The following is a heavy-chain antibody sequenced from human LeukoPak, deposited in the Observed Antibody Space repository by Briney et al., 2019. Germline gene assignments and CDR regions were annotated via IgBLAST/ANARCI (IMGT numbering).Heavy chain of an antibody. CDR1: GGSISSYY. J-gene: IGHJ4*02. Sequence: KPSETLSLTCTVSGGSISSYYWSWIRQPPGKGLEWIGYIYYSGSTNYNPSLKSRVTISVDTSKNQFSLKLSSVTAADTAVYYCARGIPYYYDSSGFDYWGQGTLVTVSS. CDR3: ARGIPYYYDSSGFDY. D-gene: IGHD3-22*01. V-gene: IGHV4-59*01. CDR2: IYYSGST.